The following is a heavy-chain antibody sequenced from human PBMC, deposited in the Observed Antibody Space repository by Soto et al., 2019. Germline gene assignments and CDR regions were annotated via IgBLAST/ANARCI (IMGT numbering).Heavy chain of an antibody. CDR3: ARQAGATIYYFDY. CDR1: GGSISSSSYY. Sequence: SETLSLTCTVSGGSISSSSYYWGWIRQPPGKGLEWIGSIYYSGSTYYNPSLKSRVTISVDTSKNQFSLKLSSVTAADTAVYYCARQAGATIYYFDYWGQGTLVTVSS. CDR2: IYYSGST. J-gene: IGHJ4*02. V-gene: IGHV4-39*01. D-gene: IGHD5-12*01.